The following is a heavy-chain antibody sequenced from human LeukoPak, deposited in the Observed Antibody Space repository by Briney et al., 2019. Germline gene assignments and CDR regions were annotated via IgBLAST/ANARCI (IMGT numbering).Heavy chain of an antibody. D-gene: IGHD6-6*01. Sequence: SETLSLTCAVSGGSIRGYYWSWVRQSPGKGLEWIGNINQNAGTDYNPSLKSRVTMSIDSSKNQISLNVTAATAADTAIYYCARGRTRLSWLDPWGQGTLVTVSS. J-gene: IGHJ5*02. V-gene: IGHV4-34*01. CDR1: GGSIRGYY. CDR3: ARGRTRLSWLDP. CDR2: INQNAGT.